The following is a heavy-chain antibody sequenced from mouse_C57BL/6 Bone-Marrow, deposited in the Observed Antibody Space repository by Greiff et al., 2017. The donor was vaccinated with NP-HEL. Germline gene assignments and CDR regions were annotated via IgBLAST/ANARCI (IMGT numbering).Heavy chain of an antibody. V-gene: IGHV1-15*01. CDR2: IDPETGGT. J-gene: IGHJ2*01. CDR3: TRHSDGYYFDY. D-gene: IGHD2-3*01. Sequence: VQRVESGAELVRPGASVTLSCKASGYTFTDYEMHWVKQTPVHGLEWIGAIDPETGGTAYNQKFKGKAILTADKSSSTAYMELRSLTSEDSAVYYCTRHSDGYYFDYWGQGTTLTVSS. CDR1: GYTFTDYE.